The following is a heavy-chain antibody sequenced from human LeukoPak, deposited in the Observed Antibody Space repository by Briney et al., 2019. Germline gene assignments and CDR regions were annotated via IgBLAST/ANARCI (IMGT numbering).Heavy chain of an antibody. D-gene: IGHD2-15*01. CDR1: GYTFTSYY. J-gene: IGHJ5*02. Sequence: GASVKVSCKASGYTFTSYYMHWVRQAPGQGLEWMGIINPSGGSTSYAQKFQGRVTMTTDTSASTAYMELRSLRSDDTAVYYCAVCSGGSCYYWFDPWGQGTLVTVSS. CDR2: INPSGGST. V-gene: IGHV1-46*01. CDR3: AVCSGGSCYYWFDP.